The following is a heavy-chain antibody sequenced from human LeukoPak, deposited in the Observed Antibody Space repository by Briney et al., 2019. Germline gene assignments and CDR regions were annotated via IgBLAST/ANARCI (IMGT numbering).Heavy chain of an antibody. CDR2: IYPGDSDS. CDR3: ARRSGSYSKAYDY. CDR1: GYSFTSYW. V-gene: IGHV5-51*01. J-gene: IGHJ4*02. Sequence: GESLKISCKASGYSFTSYWIGWMRQMPGKGLEWMGSIYPGDSDSRHSPSFKGQVTISADKSISTAYLQWSSLEASDTAMYYCARRSGSYSKAYDYWGQGTLVTVSS. D-gene: IGHD1-26*01.